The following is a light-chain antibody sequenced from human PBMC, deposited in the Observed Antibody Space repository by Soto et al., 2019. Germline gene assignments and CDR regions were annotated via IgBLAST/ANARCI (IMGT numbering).Light chain of an antibody. CDR2: DTS. CDR1: QSVSNN. Sequence: EIVMTQSPATLSVSLGERATLSCRASQSVSNNLAWHQQKHGQAPRLLIYDTSTRATGIPARFSGSGSGTEFTLTISSLQSEDFAIYYCQQYNSCPLTFGQGTRLEIK. CDR3: QQYNSCPLT. V-gene: IGKV3-15*01. J-gene: IGKJ5*01.